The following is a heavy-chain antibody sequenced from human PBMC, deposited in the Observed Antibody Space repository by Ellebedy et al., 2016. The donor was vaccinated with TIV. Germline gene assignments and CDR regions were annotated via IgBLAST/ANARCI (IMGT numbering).Heavy chain of an antibody. CDR1: GGSISSNY. J-gene: IGHJ4*02. CDR3: ARRYSGSSYHYFYY. Sequence: MPSETLPLTCTVSGGSISSNYWDWIRQPPGKGLEWIGYIYNSVITDYNPSLKSRVTMSVDTSKRQLSLKLRSVTAADTAVYYCARRYSGSSYHYFYYWGQGTLVIVSS. CDR2: IYNSVIT. D-gene: IGHD1-26*01. V-gene: IGHV4-59*08.